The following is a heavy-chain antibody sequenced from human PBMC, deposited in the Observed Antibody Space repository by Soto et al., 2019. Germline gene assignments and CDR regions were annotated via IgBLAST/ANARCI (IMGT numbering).Heavy chain of an antibody. V-gene: IGHV2-5*02. CDR1: GFSLSTSGVG. D-gene: IGHD6-19*01. J-gene: IGHJ4*02. CDR2: IYWDDDK. Sequence: QITLKESGPPLVKPTQTLTLTCTFSGFSLSTSGVGVGWIRQPPGKALEWLALIYWDDDKRYSPSLKSRLTITKDTSKNQVVLTMTNMDPVDTATYYCAHMYDRYSSGWLFDYWGQGTLVTVSS. CDR3: AHMYDRYSSGWLFDY.